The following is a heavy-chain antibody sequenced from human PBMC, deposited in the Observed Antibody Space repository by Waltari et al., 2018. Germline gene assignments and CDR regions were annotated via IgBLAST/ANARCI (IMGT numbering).Heavy chain of an antibody. J-gene: IGHJ2*01. V-gene: IGHV3-74*01. CDR2: SNRDGGST. CDR1: GFTYSMYW. CDR3: ARGARRTTVTTGWWYFDL. Sequence: EVQLVESGGGLVQPGGSLRLPCAASGFTYSMYWMHWVRKAPGRGLVWVARSNRDGGSTSYADSGKGRFTISKDNAKNTVYLQMNSLRAEDTAIYYCARGARRTTVTTGWWYFDLWGRGTLVTVSS. D-gene: IGHD4-17*01.